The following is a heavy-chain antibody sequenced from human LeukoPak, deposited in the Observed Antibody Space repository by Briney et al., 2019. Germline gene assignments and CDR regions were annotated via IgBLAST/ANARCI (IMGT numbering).Heavy chain of an antibody. J-gene: IGHJ4*02. Sequence: SSVKVSCKASGGTFSSYAISWVRQAPGQGLERMGGIIPIFGTANYAQEFQGRVTITTDESTSTAYMELSSLRSEDTAVYYCASLGYCSSTSCPDWGQGTLVTVSS. CDR2: IIPIFGTA. V-gene: IGHV1-69*05. CDR3: ASLGYCSSTSCPD. CDR1: GGTFSSYA. D-gene: IGHD2-2*01.